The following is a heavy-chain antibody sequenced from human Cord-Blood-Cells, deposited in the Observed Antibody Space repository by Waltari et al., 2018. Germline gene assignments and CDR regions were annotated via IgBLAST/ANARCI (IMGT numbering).Heavy chain of an antibody. Sequence: QVQLQESGPGLVKPSQTLSLTCTFSGGSISSGGYYWSWIRQHPGKGLEWIGYIYYSGSTYYNPSLKSRVTISVDTSKNQFSLKLSSVTAADTAVYYCAREAYYDILTGYFDYWGQGTLVTVSS. CDR2: IYYSGST. J-gene: IGHJ4*02. CDR3: AREAYYDILTGYFDY. V-gene: IGHV4-31*03. CDR1: GGSISSGGYY. D-gene: IGHD3-9*01.